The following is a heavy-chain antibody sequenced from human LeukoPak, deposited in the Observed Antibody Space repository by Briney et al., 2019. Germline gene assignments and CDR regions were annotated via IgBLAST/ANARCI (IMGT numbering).Heavy chain of an antibody. CDR1: GYTFATYD. J-gene: IGHJ5*02. V-gene: IGHV1-8*03. CDR3: ARGLSGRTWLQWRWFDP. CDR2: MNPKSGNT. Sequence: ASVKVSCKASGYTFATYDVNWVRQATGQGLEWMGWMNPKSGNTGLAQKFQGGVTITRNTSISTAYMELSSLRSDDTAVYYCARGLSGRTWLQWRWFDPWGQGTLVTVSS. D-gene: IGHD5-24*01.